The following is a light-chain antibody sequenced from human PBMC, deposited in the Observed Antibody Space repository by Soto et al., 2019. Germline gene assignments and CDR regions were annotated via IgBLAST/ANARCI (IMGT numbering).Light chain of an antibody. CDR1: QSVLYSSDNKNY. CDR3: QQYYSTPRT. V-gene: IGKV4-1*01. Sequence: DIVMTQSPDSLAVSLGERATINCKSSQSVLYSSDNKNYLTWYQQQPGQPPKLLIYWASTRESGVPDRFSGSGSETDFTLTISSLQAEDVAVYYCQQYYSTPRTFGQGTKVDIK. J-gene: IGKJ1*01. CDR2: WAS.